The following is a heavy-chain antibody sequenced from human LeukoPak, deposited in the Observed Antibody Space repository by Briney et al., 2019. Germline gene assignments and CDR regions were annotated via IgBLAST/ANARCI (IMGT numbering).Heavy chain of an antibody. CDR3: ARVILRGSSSFEPDAFDI. CDR2: IYSGGST. J-gene: IGHJ3*02. D-gene: IGHD6-13*01. CDR1: GFTFSSYG. Sequence: WGSLRLSCAASGFTFSSYGMHWVHQAPGKGLEQVSVIYSGGSTYYADSVKGRFTISRDNSKNTLSLQMNSLRAEDTAVYYCARVILRGSSSFEPDAFDIWGQGTMVTVSS. V-gene: IGHV3-NL1*01.